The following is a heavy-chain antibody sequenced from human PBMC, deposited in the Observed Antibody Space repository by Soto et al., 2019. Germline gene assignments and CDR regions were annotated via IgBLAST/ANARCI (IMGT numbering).Heavy chain of an antibody. Sequence: SVKFSFKASGGTFSSYASIWLRQAPRQGLEWMGVIIPIFGTANYAQKFQGRVTITADESTSTAYMELSSLRSEDKAVYYCARSGSYDSASRWYFDLWGRGTLVTVSS. J-gene: IGHJ2*01. D-gene: IGHD3-22*01. CDR1: GGTFSSYA. CDR3: ARSGSYDSASRWYFDL. V-gene: IGHV1-69*13. CDR2: IIPIFGTA.